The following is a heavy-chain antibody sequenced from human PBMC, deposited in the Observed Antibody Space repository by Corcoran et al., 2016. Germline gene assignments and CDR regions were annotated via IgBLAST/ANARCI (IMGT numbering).Heavy chain of an antibody. Sequence: QVQLVESGGGVVQPGKSLRISCAASGFTFSNYGMQWVRQAPGKGLEWVSVISYGGSNKYYADSVKGRFTISRDNSKNTLYLQMNSLRAEDMAVYYCAQSLGVITAMAIDYWGQRTLLTVSS. CDR3: AQSLGVITAMAIDY. J-gene: IGHJ4*02. CDR2: ISYGGSNK. CDR1: GFTFSNYG. V-gene: IGHV3-30*18. D-gene: IGHD5-18*01.